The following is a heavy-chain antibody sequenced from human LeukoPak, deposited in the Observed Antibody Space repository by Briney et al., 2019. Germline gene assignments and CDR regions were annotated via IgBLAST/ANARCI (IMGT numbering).Heavy chain of an antibody. CDR2: ICSSGRTR. J-gene: IGHJ4*02. D-gene: IGHD6-19*01. CDR3: ALLAVASDFDY. Sequence: PGGSLRLSCAVSGFPSSFYEINWVRQAPGKGLEWVSNICSSGRTRYYADSVKGRFSISRDNAKNSLYLQMNSLRVEDTGVYYCALLAVASDFDYWGQGALVTVSS. V-gene: IGHV3-48*03. CDR1: GFPSSFYE.